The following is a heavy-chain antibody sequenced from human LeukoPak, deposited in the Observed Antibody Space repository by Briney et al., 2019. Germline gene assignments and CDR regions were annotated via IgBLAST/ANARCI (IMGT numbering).Heavy chain of an antibody. CDR1: GFTFSTYA. V-gene: IGHV3-23*01. CDR3: ARGRLDIVLMVYAYFDY. CDR2: ISDSGANT. J-gene: IGHJ4*02. D-gene: IGHD2-8*01. Sequence: GSLRLSCAASGFTFSTYAMSWVRPAPGEGLEWVSTISDSGANTYYADSVRGRFTISRDNAKNSLYLQMNSLRAEDTAVYYCARGRLDIVLMVYAYFDYWGQGTLVTVSS.